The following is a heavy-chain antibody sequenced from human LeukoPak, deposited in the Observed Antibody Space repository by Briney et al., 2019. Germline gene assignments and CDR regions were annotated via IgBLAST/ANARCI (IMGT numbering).Heavy chain of an antibody. D-gene: IGHD3-9*01. V-gene: IGHV3-48*02. Sequence: GGALLPSCAASGFTSCNAVISWVRQAPGMGRTRVSYIKRSGEMILYPDFVKGRFTSSRDNAKNSLYLQMNSLRDEDKAVYYCARDNDWAFHYWGQGTLVTVSS. CDR3: ARDNDWAFHY. J-gene: IGHJ4*02. CDR2: IKRSGEMI. CDR1: GFTSCNAV.